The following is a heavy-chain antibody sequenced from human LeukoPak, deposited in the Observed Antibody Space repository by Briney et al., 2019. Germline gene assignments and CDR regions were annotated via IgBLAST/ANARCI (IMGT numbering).Heavy chain of an antibody. V-gene: IGHV4-31*03. J-gene: IGHJ4*02. D-gene: IGHD6-19*01. CDR3: ARGRGMSRVAGLDY. CDR1: GGSISSGGYY. Sequence: SETLSLTCTVSGGSISSGGYYWSWIRQHPGKGLEWIGYIYYSGSTYYNPSLKSRVTISVDTSKNQFSLKLSSVTAADTAVYYCARGRGMSRVAGLDYWGQGTLVTVSS. CDR2: IYYSGST.